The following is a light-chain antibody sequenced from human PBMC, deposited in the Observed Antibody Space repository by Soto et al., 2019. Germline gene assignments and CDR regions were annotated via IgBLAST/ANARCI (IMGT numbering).Light chain of an antibody. Sequence: EIVMTQSPATLSVSPGERATLSCRASQSVSSNLAWYQQKPGQAPRLLIYGASTRATGIPARFSGSGSWTEFTLTISSLQSEDFAVYYCHQYNNWPSWTFGQGTKVEIK. J-gene: IGKJ1*01. CDR2: GAS. V-gene: IGKV3-15*01. CDR1: QSVSSN. CDR3: HQYNNWPSWT.